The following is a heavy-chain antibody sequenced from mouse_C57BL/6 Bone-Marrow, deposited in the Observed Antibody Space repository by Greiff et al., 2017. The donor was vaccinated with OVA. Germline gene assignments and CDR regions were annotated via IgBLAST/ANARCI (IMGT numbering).Heavy chain of an antibody. V-gene: IGHV1-50*01. CDR1: GYTFTSYW. CDR3: ASTHGKDY. J-gene: IGHJ2*01. Sequence: QVQLQQPGAELVKPGASVKLSCKASGYTFTSYWMQWVKQRPGQGLEWIGEIDPSDSYTNYNQKFKGKATLTVDTSSSTAYMQLSSLTSEDSAVYYCASTHGKDYWGQGTTLTVSS. CDR2: IDPSDSYT.